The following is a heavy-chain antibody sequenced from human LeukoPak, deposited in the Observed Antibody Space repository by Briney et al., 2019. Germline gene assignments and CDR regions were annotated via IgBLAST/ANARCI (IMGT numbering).Heavy chain of an antibody. D-gene: IGHD1-26*01. CDR3: AKDYVPGRIVGAAGY. Sequence: GGSLRLSCAASGFTFSSYGMHWVRQAPGKGLEWVAVISYDGSNKYYADSVKGRFTISRDNSKNTLYLQMNSLRAEDTAVYYCAKDYVPGRIVGAAGYWGQGTLVTVSS. V-gene: IGHV3-30*18. CDR2: ISYDGSNK. J-gene: IGHJ4*02. CDR1: GFTFSSYG.